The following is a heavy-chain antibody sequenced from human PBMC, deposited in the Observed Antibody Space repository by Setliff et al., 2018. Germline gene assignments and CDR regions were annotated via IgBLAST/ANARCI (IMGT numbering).Heavy chain of an antibody. CDR1: GGSISSYY. CDR3: ARGDYQRSFGH. J-gene: IGHJ4*02. D-gene: IGHD4-17*01. CDR2: IYYSGSI. V-gene: IGHV4-59*01. Sequence: PSETLSLTCTVSGGSISSYYWSWLRQSPGKTLEWIAYIYYSGSINYNPSFKSRVTMAVDTSRNQFSLKLSSVTAADTAVFYCARGDYQRSFGHWGPGTLVTVSS.